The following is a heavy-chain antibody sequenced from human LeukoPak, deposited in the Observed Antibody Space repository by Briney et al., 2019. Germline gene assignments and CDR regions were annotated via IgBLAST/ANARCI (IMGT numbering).Heavy chain of an antibody. CDR2: INPNSGGT. CDR1: GYTFTGYY. V-gene: IGHV1-2*04. CDR3: ARIFEGYCSGGSCLIDAFDI. J-gene: IGHJ3*02. Sequence: ASVKVSCKASGYTFTGYYMHWVRQAPGQGLEWMGWINPNSGGTNYAQKFQGWVTMTRDTSISTAYMELSRLRSDDTAVYYCARIFEGYCSGGSCLIDAFDIWGQGTMVTVSS. D-gene: IGHD2-15*01.